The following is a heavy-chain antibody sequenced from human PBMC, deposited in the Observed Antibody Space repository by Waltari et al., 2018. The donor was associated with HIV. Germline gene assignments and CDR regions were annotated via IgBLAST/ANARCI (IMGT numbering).Heavy chain of an antibody. J-gene: IGHJ4*02. Sequence: QVQLVESGGGVVQPGGSLRLSCAASGFTFSSYGMHWVRQAPGKGLEWVAFRRYDGSNKYYADSVKGRFTIARDNSKNTLYLQMNSLRAEDTAVYYCAKDQGGYDWGQGDYWGQGTLVTVSS. CDR2: RRYDGSNK. D-gene: IGHD5-12*01. V-gene: IGHV3-30*02. CDR3: AKDQGGYDWGQGDY. CDR1: GFTFSSYG.